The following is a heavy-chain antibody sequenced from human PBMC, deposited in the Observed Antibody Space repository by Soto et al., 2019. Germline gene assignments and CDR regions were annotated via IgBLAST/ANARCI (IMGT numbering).Heavy chain of an antibody. Sequence: QVQLVESGGGVVQPGRSLRLSCAASGFTFSSYGMHWVRQAPGKGLEGVAVISYDGSNKYYADSVKGRFTISRDNSKNTLYLQMNSLRAEDTAVYYCAKGRAERPGWDYGMDVWGQGTTFTVSS. CDR2: ISYDGSNK. D-gene: IGHD3-16*01. CDR1: GFTFSSYG. V-gene: IGHV3-30*18. J-gene: IGHJ6*02. CDR3: AKGRAERPGWDYGMDV.